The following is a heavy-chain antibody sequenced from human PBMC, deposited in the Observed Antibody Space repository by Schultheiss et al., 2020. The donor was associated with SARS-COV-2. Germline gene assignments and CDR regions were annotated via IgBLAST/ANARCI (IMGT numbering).Heavy chain of an antibody. V-gene: IGHV3-33*08. Sequence: GGSLRLSCAASGFTFTSYEMNWVRQAPGKGLEWVAVIWYDGSNKYYADSVKGRFTISRDNSKNTLYLQMNSLRAEDTAVYYCAREGDTATRWLLDYFDYWGQGTLVTVSS. J-gene: IGHJ4*02. CDR2: IWYDGSNK. D-gene: IGHD5-18*01. CDR1: GFTFTSYE. CDR3: AREGDTATRWLLDYFDY.